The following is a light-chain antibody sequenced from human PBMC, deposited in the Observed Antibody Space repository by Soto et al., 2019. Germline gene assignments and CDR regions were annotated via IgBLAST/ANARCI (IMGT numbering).Light chain of an antibody. CDR2: DAS. CDR1: QSISSW. J-gene: IGKJ2*01. CDR3: QQSNSYPIT. V-gene: IGKV1-5*01. Sequence: DIQMTQSPSTLSASVGDRVTITCRASQSISSWLAWYQQKPGKAPKLLIYDASSLESGVPSRFCGSGSGTEFTLTISSLLPDDSATYYCQQSNSYPITFGQGTKLEIK.